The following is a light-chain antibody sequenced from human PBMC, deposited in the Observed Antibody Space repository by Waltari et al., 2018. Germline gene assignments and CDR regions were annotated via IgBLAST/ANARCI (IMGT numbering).Light chain of an antibody. CDR1: SSDVGGYNY. V-gene: IGLV2-14*01. CDR3: SSYTTSSTLV. Sequence: QSALTQPASVSGSPGQSITISCTGTSSDVGGYNYVSWYQQHPGKAPKLMIYEFSDRPSGVSNRLPGSKSGNTASLTISGLQAEDEADYYCSSYTTSSTLVFGGGTKLTVL. CDR2: EFS. J-gene: IGLJ3*02.